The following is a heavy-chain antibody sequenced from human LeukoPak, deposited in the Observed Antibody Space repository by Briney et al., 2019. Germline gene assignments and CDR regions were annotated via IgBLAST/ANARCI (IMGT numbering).Heavy chain of an antibody. CDR2: IYYSGST. D-gene: IGHD6-13*01. CDR3: ARDHSSTSGFDP. J-gene: IGHJ5*02. CDR1: GASINNYY. Sequence: SETLSLTCTVSGASINNYYWSWIRQPPGKGLKWIGYIYYSGSTNYNPSLKSRVTISIDTSKNQVSLKLSSVTAADTAVYYCARDHSSTSGFDPWGQGTLVTVSS. V-gene: IGHV4-59*01.